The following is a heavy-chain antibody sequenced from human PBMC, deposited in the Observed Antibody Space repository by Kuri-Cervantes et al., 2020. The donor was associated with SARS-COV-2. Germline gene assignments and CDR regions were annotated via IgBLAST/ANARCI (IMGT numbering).Heavy chain of an antibody. J-gene: IGHJ4*02. CDR2: IVVGSGDT. CDR1: GLTFTGST. Sequence: SVKVSCKTSGLTFTGSTIQWVRQARGQGLEWIGWIVVGSGDTSYAQEFQDRVTITRDMSTATAYMELRTLRSEDTAVYFCSLDAFDYWGQGTLVTDSS. CDR3: SLDAFDY. D-gene: IGHD2-8*01. V-gene: IGHV1-58*02.